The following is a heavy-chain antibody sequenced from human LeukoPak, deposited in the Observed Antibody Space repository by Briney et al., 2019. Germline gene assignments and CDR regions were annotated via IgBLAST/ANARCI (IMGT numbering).Heavy chain of an antibody. CDR3: AKVLGVLRFLEWLEDGAFDI. Sequence: GGPLRLSCAASEFTFDNYAMSWVRQAPGKGLEWVSVISGSGYYSYYADSVKGRFTVSRDNSKNTLYLQMNSLRAEDTAVYYCAKVLGVLRFLEWLEDGAFDIWGQGTMVTVSS. J-gene: IGHJ3*02. V-gene: IGHV3-23*01. CDR2: ISGSGYYS. D-gene: IGHD3-3*01. CDR1: EFTFDNYA.